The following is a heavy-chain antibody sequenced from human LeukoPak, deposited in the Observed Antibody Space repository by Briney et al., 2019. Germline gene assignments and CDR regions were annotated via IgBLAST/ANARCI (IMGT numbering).Heavy chain of an antibody. D-gene: IGHD1-20*01. CDR2: IYYSGST. Sequence: SETLSLTCTVSGGSISSSSYYWGWIRPPPGKGLEWIGSIYYSGSTYYNPSLKSRVTISVDTSKNQFSLKLSSVTAADTAVYYCARHPYNWRNDGKRVLNWFDPWGQGTLVTVSS. CDR1: GGSISSSSYY. CDR3: ARHPYNWRNDGKRVLNWFDP. J-gene: IGHJ5*02. V-gene: IGHV4-39*01.